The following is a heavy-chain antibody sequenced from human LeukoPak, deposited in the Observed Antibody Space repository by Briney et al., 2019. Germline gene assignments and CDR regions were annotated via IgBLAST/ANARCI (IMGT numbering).Heavy chain of an antibody. CDR1: GGSINSGSYY. V-gene: IGHV4-61*02. CDR3: ARTQQLTYFDY. CDR2: IYTSGST. D-gene: IGHD6-13*01. J-gene: IGHJ4*02. Sequence: PSETLSLTCTVSGGSINSGSYYWSWIRQPAGEGLEWIGRIYTSGSTNYNPSLKSRVTISVDTSKNQFSLKLSSVTAADTAVYYCARTQQLTYFDYWGQGTLVTVSS.